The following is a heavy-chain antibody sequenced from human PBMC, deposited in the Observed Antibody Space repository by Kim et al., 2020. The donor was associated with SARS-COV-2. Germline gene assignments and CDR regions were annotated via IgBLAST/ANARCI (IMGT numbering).Heavy chain of an antibody. D-gene: IGHD6-13*01. Sequence: LKSRVTISVDTSKNQFSLKLSSVTAADTAVYYCGRTGYSSSWYGMKNWFDPWGQGTLVTVSS. CDR3: GRTGYSSSWYGMKNWFDP. V-gene: IGHV4-34*01. J-gene: IGHJ5*02.